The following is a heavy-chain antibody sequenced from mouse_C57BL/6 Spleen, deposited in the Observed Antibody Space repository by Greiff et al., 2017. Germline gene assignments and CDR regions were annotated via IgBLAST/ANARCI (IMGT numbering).Heavy chain of an antibody. CDR1: GFSLTSYG. J-gene: IGHJ4*01. V-gene: IGHV2-2*01. CDR3: ARNHYDYDNAMDY. CDR2: IWSGGST. Sequence: QVQLQQSGPGLVQPSQSLSITCTVSGFSLTSYGVHWVRQSPGKGLEWLGVIWSGGSTDYNAAFISRLSISKDNSKSQVFFKMNSLHADDTAIYYCARNHYDYDNAMDYWGQGTSVTVSS. D-gene: IGHD2-4*01.